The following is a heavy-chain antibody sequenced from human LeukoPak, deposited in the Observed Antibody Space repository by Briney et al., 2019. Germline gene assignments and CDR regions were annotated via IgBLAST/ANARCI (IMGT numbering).Heavy chain of an antibody. CDR3: AKDRPPTFCTSTSCPGENWFDH. D-gene: IGHD2-2*01. Sequence: GGSLRLSCAASGFTFSGYAMSWVRQAPGKGLEWVSVISNNGDNTFYADSVKGRFTISRDNSKNTLYLQMSSLRAEDTAIYYCAKDRPPTFCTSTSCPGENWFDHWGQGTLVTVSS. CDR2: ISNNGDNT. V-gene: IGHV3-23*01. CDR1: GFTFSGYA. J-gene: IGHJ5*02.